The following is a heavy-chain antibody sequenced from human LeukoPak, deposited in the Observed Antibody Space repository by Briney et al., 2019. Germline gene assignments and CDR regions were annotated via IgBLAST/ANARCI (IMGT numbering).Heavy chain of an antibody. V-gene: IGHV3-30*02. D-gene: IGHD2-15*01. J-gene: IGHJ3*02. CDR3: ARDTLFCSGGYCYHDI. Sequence: GGSLRLSCAASGFTFSSYGIHWVRQAPGKGLEWVAFIRFDGSNKYYADSVKGRFTISRDNAKNTMYLQMNSLRAEDTAVYYCARDTLFCSGGYCYHDIWGQGTMVTVSS. CDR1: GFTFSSYG. CDR2: IRFDGSNK.